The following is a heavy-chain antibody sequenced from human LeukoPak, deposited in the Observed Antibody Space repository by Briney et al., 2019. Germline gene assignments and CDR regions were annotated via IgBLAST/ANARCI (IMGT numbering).Heavy chain of an antibody. CDR3: ARVGGWYYNY. Sequence: PSETLSLTCAVYGGSFSGYYWSWIRQPPGKGLEWIGEINHSGSTNYNPSLKSRVTISVDTSKNQFSLKLRSVTAADTAVYYCARVGGWYYNYWGQGTLVTVSS. CDR1: GGSFSGYY. D-gene: IGHD6-19*01. CDR2: INHSGST. V-gene: IGHV4-34*01. J-gene: IGHJ4*02.